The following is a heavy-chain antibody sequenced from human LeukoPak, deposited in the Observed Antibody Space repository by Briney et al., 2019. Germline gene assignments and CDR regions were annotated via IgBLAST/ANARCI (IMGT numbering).Heavy chain of an antibody. V-gene: IGHV3-48*03. CDR1: GFTFSSYE. Sequence: GGSLRLSCAASGFTFSSYEMNWVRQAPGKGLEWVSYISTTGDVINYADSVKGRFTISRDNAKNSLTLQMNSLRDEDTAMYYCARHRGFPTTAKKLIDHWGQGTLVTVSS. D-gene: IGHD1-1*01. CDR2: ISTTGDVI. J-gene: IGHJ4*02. CDR3: ARHRGFPTTAKKLIDH.